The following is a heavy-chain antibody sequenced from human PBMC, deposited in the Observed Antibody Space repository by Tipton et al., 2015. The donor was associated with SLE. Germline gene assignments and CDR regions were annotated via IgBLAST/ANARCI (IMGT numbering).Heavy chain of an antibody. CDR2: IYYSGST. J-gene: IGHJ5*02. Sequence: TLSLTCTVSGGSISSYYWSWIRQPPGKGLEWIGYIYYSGSTNYNPPLKSRVTISVDTSKNQCSLKLSTVTDADTAVYYCARVPWDYYERSDSKGWFDPWGQGNLVTVSS. D-gene: IGHD3-22*01. CDR1: GGSISSYY. CDR3: ARVPWDYYERSDSKGWFDP. V-gene: IGHV4-59*01.